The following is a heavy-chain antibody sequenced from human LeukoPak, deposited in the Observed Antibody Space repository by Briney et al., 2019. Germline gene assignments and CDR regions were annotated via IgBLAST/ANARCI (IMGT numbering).Heavy chain of an antibody. V-gene: IGHV4-39*01. CDR2: IYYSGST. CDR3: ARRVGPNYYYYYMDV. Sequence: SETLSLTCTVSGGSISSYYWSWIRQPPGKGLEWIGSIYYSGSTYYNPSLKSRVTISVDTSKNQFSLKLSSVTAADTAVYYCARRVGPNYYYYYMDVWGKGTTVTVSS. J-gene: IGHJ6*03. D-gene: IGHD1-26*01. CDR1: GGSISSYY.